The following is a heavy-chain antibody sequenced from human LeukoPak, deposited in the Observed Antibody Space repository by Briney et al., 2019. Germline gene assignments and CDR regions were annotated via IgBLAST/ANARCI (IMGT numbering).Heavy chain of an antibody. CDR2: ISSSSSYI. D-gene: IGHD1-26*01. J-gene: IGHJ6*03. CDR3: ARATWDTNYYYYMDV. Sequence: PGGSLRLSCAASGFTFSSYTMKWVRQAPGKGLEWVSSISSSSSYIYYAHSVKGLFNISRDNEKNSLFLQMTSLRAEDTAVYFCARATWDTNYYYYMDVWGKGTTVTISS. CDR1: GFTFSSYT. V-gene: IGHV3-21*01.